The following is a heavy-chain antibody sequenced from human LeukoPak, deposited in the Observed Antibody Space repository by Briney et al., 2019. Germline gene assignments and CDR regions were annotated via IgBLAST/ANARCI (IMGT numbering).Heavy chain of an antibody. CDR1: GFTFSSYW. V-gene: IGHV3-74*01. D-gene: IGHD6-13*01. CDR3: LAAAGTIG. Sequence: GGSLRLSCAASGFTFSSYWMHWVRQAPGKGLVWVSRVNNDGNTTNYADSVKGRFTISRDNTKNTLYLQMNSLRAEDTAVYFCLAAAGTIGWGQGTLVTVSS. J-gene: IGHJ4*02. CDR2: VNNDGNTT.